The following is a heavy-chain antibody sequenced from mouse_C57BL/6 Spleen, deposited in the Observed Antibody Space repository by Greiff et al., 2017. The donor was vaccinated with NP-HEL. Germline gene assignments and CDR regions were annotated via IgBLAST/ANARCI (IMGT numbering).Heavy chain of an antibody. J-gene: IGHJ1*03. Sequence: VQLQQSGAELVRPGASVKLSCTASGFNIKDYYMHWVKQRPEQGLEWIGRIDPGDGDTEYAPKFQGKATMTADTSSNTAYLQLSSLTSEDTAVYYCCYYYGSSYVWYFDVWGTGTTVTVSS. CDR2: IDPGDGDT. CDR3: CYYYGSSYVWYFDV. CDR1: GFNIKDYY. V-gene: IGHV14-1*01. D-gene: IGHD1-1*01.